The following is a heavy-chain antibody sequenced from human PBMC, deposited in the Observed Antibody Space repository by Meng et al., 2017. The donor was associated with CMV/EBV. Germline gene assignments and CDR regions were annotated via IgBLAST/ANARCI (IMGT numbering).Heavy chain of an antibody. Sequence: GGSLRLSCAASGFTFSSYEMNWVRQAPGKGLEWVSYISSSGSTIYYADSVKGRFTISRDNAKNSLYLQMNSLRAEDTAVYYCARSTYYYDSSGYSPFGYWGQGTLVIVSS. J-gene: IGHJ4*02. CDR3: ARSTYYYDSSGYSPFGY. CDR1: GFTFSSYE. CDR2: ISSSGSTI. D-gene: IGHD3-22*01. V-gene: IGHV3-48*03.